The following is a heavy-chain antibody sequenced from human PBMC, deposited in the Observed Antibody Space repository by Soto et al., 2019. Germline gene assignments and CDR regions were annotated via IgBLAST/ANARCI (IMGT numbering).Heavy chain of an antibody. CDR2: ISWNDGNI. J-gene: IGHJ4*02. V-gene: IGHV3-9*01. CDR1: GFTFDDYA. D-gene: IGHD7-27*01. CDR3: AKVGTHIED. Sequence: VQLVESGGGLVQPGRSLRLSCAASGFTFDDYAMHWVRQAPGKGLGWVSGISWNDGNIGYADSVKGRFTISRDNAKKSLYLQMNSLSPEDTALYYCAKVGTHIEDWGQGTQVTVSS.